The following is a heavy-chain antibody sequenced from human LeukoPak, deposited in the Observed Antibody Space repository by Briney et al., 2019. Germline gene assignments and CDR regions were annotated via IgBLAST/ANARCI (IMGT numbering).Heavy chain of an antibody. J-gene: IGHJ4*02. V-gene: IGHV5-51*01. CDR1: GCSFTSYW. CDR2: IYPGDSDT. D-gene: IGHD3-10*01. CDR3: ARGGSTMVTPYYFDY. Sequence: GESLKISCKGSGCSFTSYWISWVRQMPGKGLEWMGIIYPGDSDTRYSPSFQGQVTISADKSISTAYLQWSSLKASDTAMYYCARGGSTMVTPYYFDYWGQGTLVTVSS.